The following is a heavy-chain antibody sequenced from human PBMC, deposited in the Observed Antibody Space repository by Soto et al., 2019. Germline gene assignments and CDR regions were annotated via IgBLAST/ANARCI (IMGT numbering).Heavy chain of an antibody. Sequence: SLRLSCAASGFTFSSYAMHWVRQAPGKGLEWVAVISYDGSNKYYADSVKGRFTISRDNSKNTLYLQMNSLRAEDTAVYYCARGGELGSSYFDYWGQGTLVTVSS. CDR3: ARGGELGSSYFDY. V-gene: IGHV3-30-3*01. D-gene: IGHD1-26*01. CDR1: GFTFSSYA. J-gene: IGHJ4*02. CDR2: ISYDGSNK.